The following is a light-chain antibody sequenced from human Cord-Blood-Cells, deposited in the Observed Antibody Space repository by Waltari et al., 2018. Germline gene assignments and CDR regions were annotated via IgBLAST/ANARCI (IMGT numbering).Light chain of an antibody. CDR3: QTWGTGIVV. CDR1: SGHSSYA. CDR2: LNSDGSH. Sequence: QLVLTQSPSASASLGASVKLTCTLSSGHSSYAIAWHQQQPEKGPRYLMKLNSDGSHSKVDGIPDRCSGSSSGAERYLPISSLQSEDEADYYWQTWGTGIVVFGGGTKLTVL. V-gene: IGLV4-69*01. J-gene: IGLJ2*01.